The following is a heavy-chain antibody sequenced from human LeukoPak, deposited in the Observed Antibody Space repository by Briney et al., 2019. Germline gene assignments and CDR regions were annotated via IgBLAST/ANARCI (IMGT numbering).Heavy chain of an antibody. V-gene: IGHV3-48*03. CDR2: ISYSGSTT. CDR1: GFTFTNFE. J-gene: IGHJ5*02. CDR3: ARAGPPAFDP. Sequence: GGSLRLSCAASGFTFTNFEMNWVRQAPGKGLEWVSYISYSGSTTSYADSVKGRFTISRDNARNSLYLQMNSLRAEDTAVYYCARAGPPAFDPWGQGTLVTVSS.